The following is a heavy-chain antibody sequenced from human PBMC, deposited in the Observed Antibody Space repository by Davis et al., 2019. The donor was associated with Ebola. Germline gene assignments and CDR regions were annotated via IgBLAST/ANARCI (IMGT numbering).Heavy chain of an antibody. CDR3: ARRLSSKHSHYYYYMDV. J-gene: IGHJ6*03. D-gene: IGHD2-2*01. Sequence: PSETLSLTCAVYGGSFSGYYWSWIRQPPGKGLEWIGEINHSGSTYYNPSLKSRVTISVDTSKNQFSLKLSSVTAADTAVYYCARRLSSKHSHYYYYMDVWGKGTTVTVSS. CDR2: INHSGST. CDR1: GGSFSGYY. V-gene: IGHV4-34*01.